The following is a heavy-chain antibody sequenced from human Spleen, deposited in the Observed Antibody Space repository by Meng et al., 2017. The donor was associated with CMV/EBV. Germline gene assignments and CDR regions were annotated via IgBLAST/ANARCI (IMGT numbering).Heavy chain of an antibody. CDR1: GFRFGDYA. V-gene: IGHV3-49*04. Sequence: GESLKISCTASGFRFGDYAMSWVRQAPGKGPEWVGFIRSKTYGGTTEYAASVKGRFTISRDDSKSIAYLQMNSLRAEDTAVYYCAKNLFIGRGGGLFGSYRYWGQGTLVTVSS. CDR2: IRSKTYGGTT. D-gene: IGHD3-16*02. J-gene: IGHJ4*02. CDR3: AKNLFIGRGGGLFGSYRY.